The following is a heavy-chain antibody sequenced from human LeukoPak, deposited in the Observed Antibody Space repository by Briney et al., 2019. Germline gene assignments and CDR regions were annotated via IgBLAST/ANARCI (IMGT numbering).Heavy chain of an antibody. V-gene: IGHV1-18*01. Sequence: GASVKVSCKASGYTFSDYGISWVRQAPGQGLEWMGWISTYNGNTNYAQKLQGRVAMTTDTSTSTAYMELRSLRSDDTAVYYCARDCDRSGYYCYWGQGTLVNVSS. D-gene: IGHD3-22*01. CDR3: ARDCDRSGYYCY. J-gene: IGHJ4*02. CDR1: GYTFSDYG. CDR2: ISTYNGNT.